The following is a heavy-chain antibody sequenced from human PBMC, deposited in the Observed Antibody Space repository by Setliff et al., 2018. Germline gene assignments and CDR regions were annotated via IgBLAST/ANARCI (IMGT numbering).Heavy chain of an antibody. D-gene: IGHD6-19*01. Sequence: SETLSLTCIVSGDSISGYFWSWIRQAPGKGLEWIGYIQKRGSTTTKYNPSLGSRISMSIDTSKNQFSLQLSSVSDGDTAVYYCARDQFSSGWYGPPESYFDCWDQGIQVTVS. CDR1: GDSISGYF. J-gene: IGHJ4*02. V-gene: IGHV4-59*01. CDR2: IQKRGSTTT. CDR3: ARDQFSSGWYGPPESYFDC.